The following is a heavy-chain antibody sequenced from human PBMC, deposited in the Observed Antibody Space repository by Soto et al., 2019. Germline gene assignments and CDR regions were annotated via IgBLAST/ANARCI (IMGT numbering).Heavy chain of an antibody. D-gene: IGHD3-10*01. V-gene: IGHV3-21*06. CDR1: GFSFRSYY. Sequence: SLRLSCAASGFSFRSYYMNWVRQAPGRGLEWVSSISPSSSFLNYADSLKGRFTISRDNAKSSVNLQMNSLRPEDTAVYYCARVGTDYGSGSQHYSDYWRQGTQVSVS. J-gene: IGHJ4*02. CDR2: ISPSSSFL. CDR3: ARVGTDYGSGSQHYSDY.